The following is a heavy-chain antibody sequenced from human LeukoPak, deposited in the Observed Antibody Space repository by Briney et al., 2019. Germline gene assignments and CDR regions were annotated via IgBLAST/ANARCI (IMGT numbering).Heavy chain of an antibody. D-gene: IGHD1-26*01. CDR2: IKQDGSEK. CDR3: AKDISASGSYDPKFDY. J-gene: IGHJ4*02. Sequence: GGSLRLSCAASGFTFSSYWMSWVRQAPGKGLEWVANIKQDGSEKYYVDSVKGRFTISRDNAKNSLYLQMNSLRAEDTALYYCAKDISASGSYDPKFDYWGQGTLVTVSS. CDR1: GFTFSSYW. V-gene: IGHV3-7*03.